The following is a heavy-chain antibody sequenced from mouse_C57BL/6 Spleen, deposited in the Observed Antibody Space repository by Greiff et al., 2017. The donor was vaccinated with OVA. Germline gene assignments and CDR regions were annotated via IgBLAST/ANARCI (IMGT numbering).Heavy chain of an antibody. Sequence: VQLKESGGGLVKPGGSLKLSCAASGYTFSDYGMHWVRQAPEKGLEWVAYISSGSSTIYYADTVKGRFTIARDNAKNTLFLQMTSLRSEDTAMYYCARWYYDCPKDYWGQGTSVTVSS. J-gene: IGHJ4*01. D-gene: IGHD2-4*01. CDR2: ISSGSSTI. V-gene: IGHV5-17*01. CDR3: ARWYYDCPKDY. CDR1: GYTFSDYG.